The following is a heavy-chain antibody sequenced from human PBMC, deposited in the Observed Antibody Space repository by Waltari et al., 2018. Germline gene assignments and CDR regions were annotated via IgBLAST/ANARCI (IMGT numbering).Heavy chain of an antibody. J-gene: IGHJ4*02. Sequence: EVQLVESGGGLVQPGGSLRLSCAASGFTFSSYAMSWVRQGPGKGLEWVSAISGSGGSTYYAESVKGRFTISRDNSKNTLYLQMNSLRAEDTAVYYCAKAFQGVILVDYWGQGTLVTVSS. CDR2: ISGSGGST. V-gene: IGHV3-23*04. CDR3: AKAFQGVILVDY. D-gene: IGHD3-10*01. CDR1: GFTFSSYA.